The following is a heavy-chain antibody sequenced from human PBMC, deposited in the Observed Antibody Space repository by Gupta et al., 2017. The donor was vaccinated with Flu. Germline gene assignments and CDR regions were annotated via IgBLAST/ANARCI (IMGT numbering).Heavy chain of an antibody. J-gene: IGHJ4*02. V-gene: IGHV3-11*01. CDR1: GSTFSAHN. CDR3: VGEAGYSYGYVADY. Sequence: QGPLVQSGGGLGKPVGSLSLCCSVAGSTFSAHNRSWTRQAPGKGLEWVSYISSSGSTIYYADSVKVRFTICRDNAKNSLELQMNRRRAEDMAVYFVVGEAGYSYGYVADYWGQGTLVTVSS. D-gene: IGHD5-18*01. CDR2: ISSSGSTI.